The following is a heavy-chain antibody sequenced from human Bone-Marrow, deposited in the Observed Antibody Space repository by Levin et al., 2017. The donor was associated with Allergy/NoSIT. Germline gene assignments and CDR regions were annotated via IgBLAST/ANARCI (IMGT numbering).Heavy chain of an antibody. CDR1: YDSINTNNYY. J-gene: IGHJ3*02. CDR3: ARVAGKSSYGYSVTTFEI. Sequence: PSETLSLTCTVSYDSINTNNYYWGWIRQPPGKGLEWIGNIFYSGTTYYNPSLKSRVTISVETSKNHFSLKLTSLTDADTAVYYCARVAGKSSYGYSVTTFEIWGQGTMVTVSS. CDR2: IFYSGTT. D-gene: IGHD5-18*01. V-gene: IGHV4-39*07.